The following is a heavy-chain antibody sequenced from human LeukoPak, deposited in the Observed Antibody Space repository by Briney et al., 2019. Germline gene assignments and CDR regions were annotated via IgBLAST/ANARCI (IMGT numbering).Heavy chain of an antibody. V-gene: IGHV1-69*04. D-gene: IGHD4-23*01. CDR1: GGTFSSYA. CDR2: IIPILGIA. Sequence: ASVKVSCKASGGTFSSYAISWVRQAPGQGLEWMGRIIPILGIANYAQKFQGRVTITADKSTSAAYMELSSLRSEDTAVYYCARDQYGGNSSYFDYWGQGTLVTVSS. J-gene: IGHJ4*02. CDR3: ARDQYGGNSSYFDY.